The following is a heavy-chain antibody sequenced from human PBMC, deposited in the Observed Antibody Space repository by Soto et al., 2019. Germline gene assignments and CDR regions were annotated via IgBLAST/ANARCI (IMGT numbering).Heavy chain of an antibody. J-gene: IGHJ6*02. D-gene: IGHD1-20*01. V-gene: IGHV5-10-1*01. Sequence: GESLKISCKGSGYSFTSYWISWVRQMPGKGLEWMGRIDPSDSYTNYSPSFQGHVTISADKSISTAYLQWSSLKDSDTAMYYCARHERPLTGTARYYYYGMDVWGQGTTVTVSS. CDR3: ARHERPLTGTARYYYYGMDV. CDR1: GYSFTSYW. CDR2: IDPSDSYT.